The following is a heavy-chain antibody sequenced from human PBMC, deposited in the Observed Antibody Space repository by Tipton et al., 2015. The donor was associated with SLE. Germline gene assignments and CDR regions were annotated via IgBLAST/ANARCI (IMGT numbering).Heavy chain of an antibody. J-gene: IGHJ4*02. CDR3: ARGKYYFDY. V-gene: IGHV3-7*01. Sequence: QLVQSGGVVVQPGGSLRLSCAASGFTFSSSWMNWVRLAPGKGLEWVANIKEDGSEKHYVDSVKDRLTISRDNAKNSLYLQMNSLRDEDTAVYYCARGKYYFDYWGQGALVTVSS. CDR2: IKEDGSEK. D-gene: IGHD2/OR15-2a*01. CDR1: GFTFSSSW.